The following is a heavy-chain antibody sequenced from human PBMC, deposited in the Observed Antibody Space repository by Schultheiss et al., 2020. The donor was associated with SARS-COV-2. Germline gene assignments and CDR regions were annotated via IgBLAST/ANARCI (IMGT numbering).Heavy chain of an antibody. V-gene: IGHV4-30-4*07. Sequence: SQTLSLTCAVSGGSISSGGYSWSWIRQPPGKGLEWIGYIYYSGSTNYNPSLKSRVTISVDTSKNQFSLKLSSVTAADTAVYYCARDRLRLNAFDIWGQGTMVTVSS. CDR2: IYYSGST. CDR3: ARDRLRLNAFDI. D-gene: IGHD3-16*01. J-gene: IGHJ3*02. CDR1: GGSISSGGYS.